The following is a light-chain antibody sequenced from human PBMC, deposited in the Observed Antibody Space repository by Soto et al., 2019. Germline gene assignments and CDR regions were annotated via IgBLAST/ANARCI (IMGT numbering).Light chain of an antibody. CDR2: DVS. V-gene: IGLV2-14*03. J-gene: IGLJ2*01. Sequence: QSALTQPASMSVSPRQSITISCTGTSTDVGGYDYVSWYQQHPGKVPKLMIYDVSNRPSGVSDRFSGSKSGNTASLTISGLQAEDEAAYYCSSYTSSTLVVFGGGTQLTVL. CDR3: SSYTSSTLVV. CDR1: STDVGGYDY.